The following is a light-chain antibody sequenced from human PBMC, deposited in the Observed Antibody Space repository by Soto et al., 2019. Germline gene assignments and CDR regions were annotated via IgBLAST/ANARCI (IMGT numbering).Light chain of an antibody. V-gene: IGLV1-44*01. CDR3: ATWNDGVFV. Sequence: QSVLAQPPSASGTPGQRVTISCSGSTSNIGGSTVSWYQQFPGAAPTLLIYGNTQRPLGVPVRFSASKSDTSASLAISGLQSEDEADYYCATWNDGVFVFGIGTKGTV. J-gene: IGLJ1*01. CDR2: GNT. CDR1: TSNIGGST.